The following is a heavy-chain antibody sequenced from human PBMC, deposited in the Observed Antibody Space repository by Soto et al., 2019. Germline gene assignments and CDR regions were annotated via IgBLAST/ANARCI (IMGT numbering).Heavy chain of an antibody. J-gene: IGHJ6*02. V-gene: IGHV3-30-3*01. CDR1: GFTFSSYA. CDR2: ISYDGSNK. D-gene: IGHD3-10*01. CDR3: ARDPVLLQPNGPRPSYYYYYYGMDV. Sequence: HPGGSLRLSCAASGFTFSSYAMHWVRQAPGKGLEWVAVISYDGSNKYYADSVKGRFTISRDNSKNTLYLQMNSLRAEDTAVYYCARDPVLLQPNGPRPSYYYYYYGMDVWGQGTTVTVSS.